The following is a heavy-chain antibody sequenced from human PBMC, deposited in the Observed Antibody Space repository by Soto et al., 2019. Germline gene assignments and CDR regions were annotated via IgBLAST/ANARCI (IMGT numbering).Heavy chain of an antibody. CDR1: GITLSSYT. V-gene: IGHV3-30-3*01. J-gene: IGHJ4*02. CDR3: ARDPYTSGWRRFDY. Sequence: QVQLVESGGGAVQPGRSLRLSCAASGITLSSYTMHWVRQAPGKGLEWVAVLSYGGSNEYYADSVKGRFTISRDNSKNTLYLQMNSLRADDTAMYYCARDPYTSGWRRFDYWGQGTLVTVSS. D-gene: IGHD6-19*01. CDR2: LSYGGSNE.